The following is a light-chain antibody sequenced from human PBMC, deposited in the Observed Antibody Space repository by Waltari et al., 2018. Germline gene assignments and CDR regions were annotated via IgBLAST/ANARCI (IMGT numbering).Light chain of an antibody. CDR2: AAT. CDR1: RGVGTF. J-gene: IGKJ4*01. CDR3: QHHDDWPPT. V-gene: IGKV3-15*01. Sequence: EIVMTQSPATLSVFPGERATLSCRASRGVGTFLFWYQQKPGQAPRLLIYAATIRVTGVPRRFSGSWSGTEFNLTISSVQSEDFAYYYCQHHDDWPPTCGGGTKVDI.